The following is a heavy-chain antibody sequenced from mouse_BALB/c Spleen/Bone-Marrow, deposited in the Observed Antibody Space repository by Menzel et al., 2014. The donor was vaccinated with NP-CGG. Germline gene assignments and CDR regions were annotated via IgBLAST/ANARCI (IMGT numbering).Heavy chain of an antibody. J-gene: IGHJ3*01. CDR1: GFNIKDTY. V-gene: IGHV14-3*02. D-gene: IGHD2-3*01. CDR2: IDPANGNT. Sequence: DVKLVESGAELVKPGAPVKLSCTASGFNIKDTYMHWVKQRPEQGLEWIGRIDPANGNTKYDPKFQGKATITADTSSNTAYLQLSSLTSEDTAVYYCARRGDGYYAWFAYWGQGTLVTVSA. CDR3: ARRGDGYYAWFAY.